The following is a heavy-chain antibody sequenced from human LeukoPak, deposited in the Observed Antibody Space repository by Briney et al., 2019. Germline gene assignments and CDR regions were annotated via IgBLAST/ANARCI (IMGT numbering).Heavy chain of an antibody. J-gene: IGHJ4*02. Sequence: GGSLRLSCAASGFTFSRYGMNWVRQAPGKGLEWVSLIYCGGSTYYADSVKGRFTISRDNSKNTLYLQMNSLRAEDTAVYYCARDPWNSGIFDYWGQGALVTVSS. CDR2: IYCGGST. D-gene: IGHD1/OR15-1a*01. V-gene: IGHV3-66*01. CDR3: ARDPWNSGIFDY. CDR1: GFTFSRYG.